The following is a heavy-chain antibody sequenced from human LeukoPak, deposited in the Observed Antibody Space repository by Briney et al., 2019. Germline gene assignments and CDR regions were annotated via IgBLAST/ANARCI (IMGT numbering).Heavy chain of an antibody. CDR3: ARGPHNDAHFDMDV. CDR1: GDSISSYY. J-gene: IGHJ6*03. Sequence: PSETLSLTCTVSGDSISSYYWSWVRQSPGKGLEWIGCLYHSESTKYNPSFGSRVAISVDTSKNQLFLNLRSLTPADTAVYYCARGPHNDAHFDMDVWGKGTTVTVSS. D-gene: IGHD2/OR15-2a*01. CDR2: LYHSEST. V-gene: IGHV4-59*01.